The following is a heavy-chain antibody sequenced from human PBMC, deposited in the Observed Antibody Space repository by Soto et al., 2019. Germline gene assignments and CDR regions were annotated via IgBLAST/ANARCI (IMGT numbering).Heavy chain of an antibody. V-gene: IGHV1-18*01. CDR1: GYTLTTYG. CDR3: ARDRRGSSAGLDY. J-gene: IGHJ4*02. CDR2: ISAHNGNT. Sequence: QVQLVQSGAEVRKPGASVKVSCMATGYTLTTYGISWVRLAPGQGLQWMGWISAHNGNTKYAQKFKDRVTLTTDTSTSTAYMELRSLRSDDTALYYCARDRRGSSAGLDYWGQGTLVTVSS. D-gene: IGHD6-13*01.